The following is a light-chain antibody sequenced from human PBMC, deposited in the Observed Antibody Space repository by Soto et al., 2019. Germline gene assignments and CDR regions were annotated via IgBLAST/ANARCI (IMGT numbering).Light chain of an antibody. CDR1: SSDVGGYNY. V-gene: IGLV2-14*01. J-gene: IGLJ2*01. CDR2: DVS. CDR3: SSYTSSSTLDVV. Sequence: QSTLTQPASVSGSPGQSITISCTGTSSDVGGYNYVSWYQQHPGKAPKLMIYDVSNRPSGVSNRFSGSKSGNTASLPISGLQAEHEADYYCSSYTSSSTLDVVFGGGTKVTVL.